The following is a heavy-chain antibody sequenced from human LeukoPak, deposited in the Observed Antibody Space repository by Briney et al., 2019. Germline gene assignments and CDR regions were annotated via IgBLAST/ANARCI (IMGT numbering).Heavy chain of an antibody. J-gene: IGHJ4*02. Sequence: PGGSLRLSCAASGFTFSSYGMHWVRQAPGKGLEWVAFIRYDGSNKYYADSVKGRFTISRDNSKNTLYLQMNSLRAEDTAVYYCAKDGGIAAAGSLDYWGQGTLVTVSS. CDR2: IRYDGSNK. CDR3: AKDGGIAAAGSLDY. CDR1: GFTFSSYG. V-gene: IGHV3-30*02. D-gene: IGHD6-13*01.